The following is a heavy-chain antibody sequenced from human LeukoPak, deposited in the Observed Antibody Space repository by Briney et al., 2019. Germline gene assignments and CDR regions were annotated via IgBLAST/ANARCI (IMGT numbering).Heavy chain of an antibody. D-gene: IGHD2-21*01. J-gene: IGHJ4*02. V-gene: IGHV4-39*01. CDR2: IYYSGST. CDR3: ARLRLYSDY. Sequence: PSETLSLTCTVSGGSINSNSYYWGWIRQPPGKGLEYIGSIYYSGSTYYNPSLKSRVTISVDTSKNQFSLKLRSVTAADTAVYYCARLRLYSDYWGQGTLVTVSS. CDR1: GGSINSNSYY.